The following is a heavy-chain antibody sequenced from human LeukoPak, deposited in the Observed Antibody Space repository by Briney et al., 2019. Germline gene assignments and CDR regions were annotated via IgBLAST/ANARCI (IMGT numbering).Heavy chain of an antibody. Sequence: ASVKVSCKASGYTFTSYYMHWVRQAPGQGLEWMGIINPSGGSTSYAQKFQGRVTMTRDTSTSTVYMELSSLRSEDTAVYHCARRDTAMVRGGAFDIWGQGTMVTVSS. CDR1: GYTFTSYY. D-gene: IGHD5-18*01. CDR2: INPSGGST. V-gene: IGHV1-46*01. J-gene: IGHJ3*02. CDR3: ARRDTAMVRGGAFDI.